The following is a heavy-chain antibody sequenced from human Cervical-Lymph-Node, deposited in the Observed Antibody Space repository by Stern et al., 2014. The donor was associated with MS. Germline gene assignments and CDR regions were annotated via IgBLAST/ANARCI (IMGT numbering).Heavy chain of an antibody. CDR2: ISYDGSNK. Sequence: QVQLGQSGGGVVQPGRSLRLSCAASGFTFSSYGMHWVRQAPGKGLEWVAVISYDGSNKYYADSVKGRFTISRDNSKNTLYLQMNSLRAEDTAVYYCAKDIGIWGQGTLVTVSS. J-gene: IGHJ4*02. V-gene: IGHV3-30*18. CDR3: AKDIGI. CDR1: GFTFSSYG. D-gene: IGHD3-10*01.